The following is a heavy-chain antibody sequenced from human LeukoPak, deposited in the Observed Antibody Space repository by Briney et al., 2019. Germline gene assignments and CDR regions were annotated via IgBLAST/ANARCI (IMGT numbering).Heavy chain of an antibody. CDR2: INPSGGST. V-gene: IGHV1-46*01. J-gene: IGHJ4*02. CDR3: ARVDEGYGDYSPIWC. D-gene: IGHD4-23*01. Sequence: GASVKVSCRASGYTFTSYYMHWVRQAPGQGLEWMGIINPSGGSTSYAQKFQGRATMTRDTSTSTVYMELSSLRSEDTAVYYCARVDEGYGDYSPIWCWGQGTLVTVSS. CDR1: GYTFTSYY.